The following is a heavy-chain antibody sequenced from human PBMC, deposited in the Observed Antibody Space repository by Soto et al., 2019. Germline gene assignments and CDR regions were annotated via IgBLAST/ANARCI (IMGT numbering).Heavy chain of an antibody. Sequence: TGGSLRLSCAASGFSFSSYSMHWVRQAPGKGLEWVAVISYDGSSKYYADSVKGRFTITRDSSKNTVSLQMNSLRLEDTAVYYCARAPPRGIAAPGTWGSGMDVWGQGTTVTVSS. D-gene: IGHD6-13*01. CDR3: ARAPPRGIAAPGTWGSGMDV. CDR2: ISYDGSSK. J-gene: IGHJ6*02. V-gene: IGHV3-30*04. CDR1: GFSFSSYS.